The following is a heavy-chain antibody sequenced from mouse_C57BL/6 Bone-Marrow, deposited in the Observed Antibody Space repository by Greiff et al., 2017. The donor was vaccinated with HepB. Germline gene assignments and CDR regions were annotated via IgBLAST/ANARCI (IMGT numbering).Heavy chain of an antibody. CDR2: IDPNSGGT. CDR3: ARSDYDYLSW. Sequence: QVQLQQPGAELVKPGASVKLSCKASGYTFTSYWMHWVKQRPGLGLEWIGRIDPNSGGTKYNEKFKSKATLTVDKPSSTAYMQLSSLTSEDSAVYYCARSDYDYLSWWGQGTTLTVSS. CDR1: GYTFTSYW. V-gene: IGHV1-72*01. D-gene: IGHD2-4*01. J-gene: IGHJ2*01.